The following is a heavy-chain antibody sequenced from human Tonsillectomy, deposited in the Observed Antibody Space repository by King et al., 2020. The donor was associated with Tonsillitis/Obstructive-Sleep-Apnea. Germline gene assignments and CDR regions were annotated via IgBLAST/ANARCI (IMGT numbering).Heavy chain of an antibody. J-gene: IGHJ4*02. CDR1: GGSVSSGTYY. Sequence: VQLQESGPGLVQPSETLSLTCTVSGGSVSSGTYYWSWIRQPPGKGLEWIGYIYYSGSTNYNPSLKSRVTISVDTSKNQFSLKLSSVTAADTAVYYCARAARDIVVVPAAPFDYWGQGTLVTVSS. D-gene: IGHD2-2*01. V-gene: IGHV4-61*01. CDR2: IYYSGST. CDR3: ARAARDIVVVPAAPFDY.